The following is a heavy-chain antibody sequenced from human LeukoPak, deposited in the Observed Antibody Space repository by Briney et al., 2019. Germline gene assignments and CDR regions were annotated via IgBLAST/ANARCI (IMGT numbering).Heavy chain of an antibody. CDR2: IYHSGST. CDR1: GGSISSGGYY. J-gene: IGHJ6*03. D-gene: IGHD3-3*01. CDR3: ASDAYYDFWSGPDHYYYYMDV. V-gene: IGHV4-30-2*01. Sequence: SQTLSLTCTVSGGSISSGGYYWSWIRQPPGKGLEWIGYIYHSGSTYYNPSLKSRVTISVDRSKNQFSLKLSSVTAADTAVYYCASDAYYDFWSGPDHYYYYMDVWGKGTTVTVSS.